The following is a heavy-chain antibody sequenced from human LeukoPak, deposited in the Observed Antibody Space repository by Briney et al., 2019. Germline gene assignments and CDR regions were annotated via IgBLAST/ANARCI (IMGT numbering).Heavy chain of an antibody. Sequence: GGSLRLSCAASAFTFSNYWMSWVRQAPGKGLEWVANIKEDGSEINYVDSVKGRFTISRDNPRNTLYMQMNSLRDEDTAVYYCAIMHGYYDGSGYWVQWGQGTLVTVSS. D-gene: IGHD3-22*01. J-gene: IGHJ1*01. CDR1: AFTFSNYW. V-gene: IGHV3-7*03. CDR3: AIMHGYYDGSGYWVQ. CDR2: IKEDGSEI.